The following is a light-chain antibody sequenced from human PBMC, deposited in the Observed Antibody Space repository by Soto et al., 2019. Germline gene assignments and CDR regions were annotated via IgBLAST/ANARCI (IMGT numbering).Light chain of an antibody. V-gene: IGKV3-15*01. J-gene: IGKJ1*01. CDR2: GAS. CDR1: QSVSNN. CDR3: QQYNNWPPWT. Sequence: EIVMTQSPATLSVSPGERATLSCRASQSVSNNLAWYQQKPGQAPRLLIYGASTRATGIPARFSGSGSGTEFTLTLSSLQSEDLAVYYSQQYNNWPPWTFGQFTKVEIK.